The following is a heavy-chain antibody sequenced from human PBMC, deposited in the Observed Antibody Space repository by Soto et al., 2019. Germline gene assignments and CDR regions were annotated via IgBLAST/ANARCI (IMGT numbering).Heavy chain of an antibody. J-gene: IGHJ4*02. CDR3: AKDRAYNWNDVVLFDY. V-gene: IGHV3-9*01. Sequence: GGSLRLSCAASGFTFDDYAMHWVRQAPGKGLEWVSGISWNSGSIGYADSVKGRFTISRDNAKNSLYLQMNSLRAEDTALYYCAKDRAYNWNDVVLFDYWGQGTLVTVSS. D-gene: IGHD1-20*01. CDR2: ISWNSGSI. CDR1: GFTFDDYA.